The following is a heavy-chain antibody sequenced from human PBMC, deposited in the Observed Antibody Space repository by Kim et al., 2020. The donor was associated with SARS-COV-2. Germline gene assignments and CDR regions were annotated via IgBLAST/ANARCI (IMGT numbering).Heavy chain of an antibody. D-gene: IGHD3-10*01. V-gene: IGHV3-30*01. J-gene: IGHJ4*02. CDR3: ASLWFGELFFDY. Sequence: YYADSVKGRFTISRDNSKNTLYLQMNSLRAEDTAVYYCASLWFGELFFDYWGQGTLVTVSS.